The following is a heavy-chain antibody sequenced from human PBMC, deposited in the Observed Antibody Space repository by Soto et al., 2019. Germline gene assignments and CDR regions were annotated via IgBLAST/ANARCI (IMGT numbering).Heavy chain of an antibody. CDR3: ARGQGAARPVNP. V-gene: IGHV1-8*01. CDR1: GYTFTSYD. Sequence: ASVKVSCKASGYTFTSYDINWVRQATGQGLEWMGWMNPNSGNTGYAQKFQGRVTMTRNTSISTAYMELSSLRSEDTAVYYCARGQGAARPVNPWGQGTLVTVSS. CDR2: MNPNSGNT. J-gene: IGHJ4*02. D-gene: IGHD6-6*01.